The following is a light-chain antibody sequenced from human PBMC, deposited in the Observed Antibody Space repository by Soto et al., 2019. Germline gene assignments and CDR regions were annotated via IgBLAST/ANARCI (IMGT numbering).Light chain of an antibody. CDR1: QDIRAD. J-gene: IGKJ4*01. Sequence: AIQMTQSPSSLSASVGDRVTITCRATQDIRADLGWYQQKPGKAPKLLIYAASSLQSEVPSRFSGSGSGTDFTLTISSLQPEDFATYFCLQDHGFPLTCGGGTKVEIK. CDR2: AAS. CDR3: LQDHGFPLT. V-gene: IGKV1-6*01.